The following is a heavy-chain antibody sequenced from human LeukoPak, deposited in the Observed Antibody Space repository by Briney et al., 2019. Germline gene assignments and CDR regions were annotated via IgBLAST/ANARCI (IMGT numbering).Heavy chain of an antibody. J-gene: IGHJ4*02. Sequence: GESLKISSKGFGDSFTSYWIAWGRQMPGKSLEWMGIINPGDSDTRYSPSFQGQVTISGDKSISTVYLQWSSLKASDTAMYYCARVDLYCSSTSCYYFDYWGQGTLVTVSS. CDR3: ARVDLYCSSTSCYYFDY. CDR1: GDSFTSYW. V-gene: IGHV5-51*01. CDR2: INPGDSDT. D-gene: IGHD2-2*01.